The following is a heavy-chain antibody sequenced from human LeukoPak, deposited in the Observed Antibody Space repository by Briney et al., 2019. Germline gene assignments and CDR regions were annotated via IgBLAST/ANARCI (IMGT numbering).Heavy chain of an antibody. J-gene: IGHJ4*02. CDR2: ISGSGGST. D-gene: IGHD6-13*01. V-gene: IGHV3-23*01. Sequence: GGSLRPSCAASGFTFNSYAMSWVRQAPGKGLEWVSAISGSGGSTYYADSVKGRFTISRDNAKNSLYLQMNSLRAEDTAVYYCARSAAAAGGFDYWGQGTLVTVSS. CDR1: GFTFNSYA. CDR3: ARSAAAAGGFDY.